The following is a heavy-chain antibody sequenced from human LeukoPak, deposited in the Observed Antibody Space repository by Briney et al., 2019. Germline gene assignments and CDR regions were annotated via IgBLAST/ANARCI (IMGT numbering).Heavy chain of an antibody. V-gene: IGHV4-34*01. CDR1: GGSFSGYY. J-gene: IGHJ5*02. CDR2: INHSGST. Sequence: SETLSLTCAVYGGSFSGYYWSWIRQPPGKGLEWIGEINHSGSTNYNPSLKSRVTISVDTSKNQFSLKLSSVTAADTAVYYCATLDGAYSGSYGDWFDPWGQGTLVTVSS. D-gene: IGHD1-26*01. CDR3: ATLDGAYSGSYGDWFDP.